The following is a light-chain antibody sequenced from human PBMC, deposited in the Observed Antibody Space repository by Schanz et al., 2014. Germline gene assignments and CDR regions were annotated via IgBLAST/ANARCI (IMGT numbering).Light chain of an antibody. CDR2: GAS. CDR1: HNVGRH. CDR3: QQYGSSPCT. J-gene: IGKJ2*02. Sequence: ILLTQSPGTLSLSPGVRATLSCRASHNVGRHLAWYQQKPGQAPRLLIYGASSRATGIPGRFSGSGSGTDFTLTISSLEPEDSAVYYCQQYGSSPCTFGQGTKLEIK. V-gene: IGKV3-20*01.